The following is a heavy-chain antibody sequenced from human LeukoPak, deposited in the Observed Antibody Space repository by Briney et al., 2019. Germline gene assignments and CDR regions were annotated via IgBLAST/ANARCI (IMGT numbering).Heavy chain of an antibody. CDR3: AKGDIVVVPAVSLTN. D-gene: IGHD2-2*01. CDR2: INTDGSST. Sequence: GGSLRLSCAASGFTFSSYWMHWVRQAPGKGLVWVSRINTDGSSTSYADSVKGRFTISRDNSKNTLYLQMNSLRAEDTAVYYCAKGDIVVVPAVSLTNWGQGTLVTVSS. V-gene: IGHV3-74*01. J-gene: IGHJ4*02. CDR1: GFTFSSYW.